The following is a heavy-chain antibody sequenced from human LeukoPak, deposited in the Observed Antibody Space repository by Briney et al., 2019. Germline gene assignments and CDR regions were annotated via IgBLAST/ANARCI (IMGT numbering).Heavy chain of an antibody. V-gene: IGHV4-39*07. CDR2: IYYSGST. Sequence: PSETLSLTCTVSGGSISSSSYYWGWVRQPPGKGLEWIGSIYYSGSTYYNPSLKSRVTISVDTSKNQFSLKLSSVTAADTAVYYCARDRNGHAMTTVTTNWFDPWGQGTLVTVSS. D-gene: IGHD4-17*01. J-gene: IGHJ5*02. CDR3: ARDRNGHAMTTVTTNWFDP. CDR1: GGSISSSSYY.